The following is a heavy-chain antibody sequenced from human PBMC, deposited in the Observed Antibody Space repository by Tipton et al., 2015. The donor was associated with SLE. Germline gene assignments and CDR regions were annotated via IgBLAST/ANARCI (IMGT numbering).Heavy chain of an antibody. D-gene: IGHD2-2*01. J-gene: IGHJ4*02. CDR2: IYTGGNT. V-gene: IGHV4-4*07. CDR3: VVCSPSSCSYFDY. CDR1: GGSINTYY. Sequence: TLSLTCTVSGGSINTYYWAWVRQPAGKGLEWIGRIYTGGNTKYNPSLESRVSLSVDTSRGQLFLEVRSVAAADTAVYYCVVCSPSSCSYFDYWGQGRLVTVSS.